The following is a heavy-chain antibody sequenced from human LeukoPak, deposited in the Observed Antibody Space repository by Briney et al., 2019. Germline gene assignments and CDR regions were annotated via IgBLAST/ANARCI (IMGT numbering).Heavy chain of an antibody. D-gene: IGHD6-13*01. Sequence: LGESLKISCKGSGYSFTSYWIGWVRQMPGKGLEWMGIIYPGDSDTRYSPSFQGQVTISADKSISTAYLQWSSLKASDTAMYARRRIRAPTGRGSEFDPWGQGTLVTVSS. J-gene: IGHJ5*02. CDR2: IYPGDSDT. V-gene: IGHV5-51*01. CDR3: RRIRAPTGRGSEFDP. CDR1: GYSFTSYW.